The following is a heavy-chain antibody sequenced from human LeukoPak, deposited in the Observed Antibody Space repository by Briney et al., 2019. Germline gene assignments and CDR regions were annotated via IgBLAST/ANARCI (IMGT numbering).Heavy chain of an antibody. CDR1: GFTVSSNY. CDR2: IYSGGST. D-gene: IGHD3-3*01. Sequence: GGSLRLSCAASGFTVSSNYMSWVRRAPGKGLEWVSVIYSGGSTYYADSVKGRFSISRDNSKNTLYLQMNSLRAEDTAVYYCAGTPTYYDFWSGYYTGYYYYYMDVWGKGTTVTVSS. CDR3: AGTPTYYDFWSGYYTGYYYYYMDV. V-gene: IGHV3-66*02. J-gene: IGHJ6*03.